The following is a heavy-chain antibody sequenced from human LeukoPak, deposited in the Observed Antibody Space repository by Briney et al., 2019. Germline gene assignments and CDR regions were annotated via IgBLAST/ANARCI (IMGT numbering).Heavy chain of an antibody. J-gene: IGHJ4*02. V-gene: IGHV3-30*18. CDR3: AKDGGELGYCSSTSCYTPSFHFDY. CDR1: GFTFSSYG. D-gene: IGHD2-2*02. CDR2: ISYDGSNK. Sequence: PGRSLRLSCAASGFTFSSYGMHWVRQAPGKGLEWVAVISYDGSNKYYADSVKGRFTISRDNSKNTLYLQMNSLRAEDTAVYYCAKDGGELGYCSSTSCYTPSFHFDYWGQGTLVTVSS.